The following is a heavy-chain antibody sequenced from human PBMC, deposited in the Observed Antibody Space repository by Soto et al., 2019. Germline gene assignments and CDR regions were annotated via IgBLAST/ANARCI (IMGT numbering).Heavy chain of an antibody. Sequence: SETLSLTCTVSGGSISSYYWSWIRQPPGKGLEWIGYIYYSGSTNYNPSLKSRVTISVDTSKNQFSLKLSSVTAADTAVYYCARGYYDSSGYLSPWGQGTLVTVSS. D-gene: IGHD3-22*01. CDR1: GGSISSYY. CDR2: IYYSGST. J-gene: IGHJ5*02. V-gene: IGHV4-59*01. CDR3: ARGYYDSSGYLSP.